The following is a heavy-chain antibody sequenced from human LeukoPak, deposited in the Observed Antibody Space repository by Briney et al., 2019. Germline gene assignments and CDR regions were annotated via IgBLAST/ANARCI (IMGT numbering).Heavy chain of an antibody. D-gene: IGHD4-23*01. CDR2: INPNSGGT. CDR3: ARDNSVEDTAWWFDP. CDR1: GYTFTGYY. J-gene: IGHJ5*02. V-gene: IGHV1-2*02. Sequence: ASVKVSCKASGYTFTGYYMHWVRQAPGQGLEWMGWINPNSGGTNYAQKFRGRVTMTRDTSISTAYMELSRLRSEDTAVYYCARDNSVEDTAWWFDPWGQGTLVTVSS.